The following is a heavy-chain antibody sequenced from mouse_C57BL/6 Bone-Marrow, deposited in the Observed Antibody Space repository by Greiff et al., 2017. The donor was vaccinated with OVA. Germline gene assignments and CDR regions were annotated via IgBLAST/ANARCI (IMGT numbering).Heavy chain of an antibody. CDR1: GFNIKDDY. D-gene: IGHD1-1*01. CDR2: IDPENGDT. J-gene: IGHJ2*01. V-gene: IGHV14-4*01. Sequence: EVQVVESGAELVRPGASVKLSCTASGFNIKDDYMHWVKQRPEQGLEWIGWIDPENGDTEYASKLQGKAPITADTSSNTAYLQLSSLTSEDTAVYYCTTGSPYYFDYWGQGTTLTVSS. CDR3: TTGSPYYFDY.